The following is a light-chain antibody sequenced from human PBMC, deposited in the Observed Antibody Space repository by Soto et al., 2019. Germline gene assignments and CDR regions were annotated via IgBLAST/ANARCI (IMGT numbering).Light chain of an antibody. J-gene: IGLJ2*01. Sequence: QYALTQPASVSGSPGQSITISCTGNSSDVGGYNYVSWYQQHPGKAPKLMIYDVSNRPSGASNRFSGSKSGNTASLTISGLQAEDEADYYCSSYTSSSTPVVFGGGTKLTVL. CDR3: SSYTSSSTPVV. CDR2: DVS. V-gene: IGLV2-14*01. CDR1: SSDVGGYNY.